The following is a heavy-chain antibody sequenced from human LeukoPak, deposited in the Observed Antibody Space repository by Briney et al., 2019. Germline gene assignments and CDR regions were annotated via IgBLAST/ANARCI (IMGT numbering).Heavy chain of an antibody. D-gene: IGHD4-17*01. Sequence: PSETLSLTCTVSGGSISSYYWSWIRQPPGKGLEWIGYIYYSGSTNYNPSLKSRVTISVDTSKNQFSLKLSSVTAADTAVYYCAGSTYGDYADYWGQGTLVTVSS. J-gene: IGHJ4*02. CDR3: AGSTYGDYADY. CDR1: GGSISSYY. V-gene: IGHV4-59*01. CDR2: IYYSGST.